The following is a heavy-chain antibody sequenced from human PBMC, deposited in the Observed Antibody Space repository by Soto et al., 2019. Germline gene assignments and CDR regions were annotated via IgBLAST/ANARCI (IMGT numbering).Heavy chain of an antibody. Sequence: GGSLRLSCTASGFTFGDYAMSWFRQAPGKGLEWVGFIRSKAYGGTTEYAASVKGRFTISRDDSKSIAYLQMNSLKTEDTAVYYCTRDGGIAAAGIGSYSRLDPWGQGTLVTVSS. CDR2: IRSKAYGGTT. V-gene: IGHV3-49*03. J-gene: IGHJ5*02. CDR1: GFTFGDYA. CDR3: TRDGGIAAAGIGSYSRLDP. D-gene: IGHD6-13*01.